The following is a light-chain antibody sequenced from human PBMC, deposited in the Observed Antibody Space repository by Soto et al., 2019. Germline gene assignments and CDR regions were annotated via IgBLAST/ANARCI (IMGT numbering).Light chain of an antibody. V-gene: IGKV1-5*01. Sequence: DIQMTQSPSTLSASVGDRVTITCRSSQSISSWLAWYQQKPGIAPKLLVYDASGLESGVPSRFSGSGSGTEFTLTISSLQPDDFATYYCQQYKSYSWTFGQGTKVEIK. J-gene: IGKJ1*01. CDR1: QSISSW. CDR2: DAS. CDR3: QQYKSYSWT.